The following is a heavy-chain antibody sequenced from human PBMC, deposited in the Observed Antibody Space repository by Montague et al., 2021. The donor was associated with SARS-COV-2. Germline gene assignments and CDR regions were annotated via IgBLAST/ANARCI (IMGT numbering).Heavy chain of an antibody. V-gene: IGHV4-39*07. CDR1: GGAISSSSYY. CDR3: ARDTRITMLVVVNRYGMDA. D-gene: IGHD3-22*01. J-gene: IGHJ6*02. CDR2: IYYSGST. Sequence: SETLSLTCTVSGGAISSSSYYWGWIRQSPGKGLEWIGSIYYSGSTYYNPSLKSRVTISVDTSKNQFSLKLSSVTAADTAVYYCARDTRITMLVVVNRYGMDAWGQGTTVTVSS.